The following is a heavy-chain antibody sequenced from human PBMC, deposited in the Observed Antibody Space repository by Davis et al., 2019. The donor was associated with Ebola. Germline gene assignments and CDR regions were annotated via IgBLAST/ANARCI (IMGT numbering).Heavy chain of an antibody. J-gene: IGHJ4*02. D-gene: IGHD4-17*01. CDR2: ISYDGRNE. V-gene: IGHV3-30*02. CDR1: GFTFRSYG. Sequence: PGGSLRLSCATSGFTFRSYGMHWVRQAPGKGPEWVSFISYDGRNEYYVDSVKGRLTISRDNSKNTLYLQMNSLRAEDTAVYYCARLTVMTTVVIPDYWGQGTLVTVSS. CDR3: ARLTVMTTVVIPDY.